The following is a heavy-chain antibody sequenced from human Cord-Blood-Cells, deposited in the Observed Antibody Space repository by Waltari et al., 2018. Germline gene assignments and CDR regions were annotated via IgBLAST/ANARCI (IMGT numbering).Heavy chain of an antibody. CDR1: GYTFTGYY. D-gene: IGHD3-10*01. V-gene: IGHV1-2*06. Sequence: HVQLVRSGAEAKKPGASVNVSCNASGYTFTGYYMHWVRQAPGQGLEWMGRINPNSGGTNYAQKFQGRVTMTRDTSISTAYMELSRLRSDDTAVYYCASGGYYYYYGMDVWGQGTTVTVSS. J-gene: IGHJ6*02. CDR2: INPNSGGT. CDR3: ASGGYYYYYGMDV.